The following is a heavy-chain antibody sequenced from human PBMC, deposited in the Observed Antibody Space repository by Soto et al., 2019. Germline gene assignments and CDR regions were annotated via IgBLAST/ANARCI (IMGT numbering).Heavy chain of an antibody. Sequence: PWESLKISCKGSGYSFSTYWISWVRQMPGKGLEWMGMIYAGDSDTRYSPSFQGQVTISVDKSINSAYLQWRSLKASDTAMYYCARHNGYTASSDIWGQGTLVTVTS. D-gene: IGHD2-2*02. CDR3: ARHNGYTASSDI. CDR1: GYSFSTYW. CDR2: IYAGDSDT. J-gene: IGHJ4*02. V-gene: IGHV5-51*01.